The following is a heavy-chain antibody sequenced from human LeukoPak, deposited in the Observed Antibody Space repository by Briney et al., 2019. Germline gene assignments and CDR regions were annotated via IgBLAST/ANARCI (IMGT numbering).Heavy chain of an antibody. Sequence: ASETLSLTCTVSGGSVNSSSYYWGWIRQPPGKGLEWIGSICYSGSTYYNPSLKSRLTISVDTSNNQFSLNLSSVTAADTAVYYCRIIYCKATNCYAKGDYWSQGTLVTISS. J-gene: IGHJ4*02. CDR1: GGSVNSSSYY. CDR3: RIIYCKATNCYAKGDY. V-gene: IGHV4-39*01. D-gene: IGHD2-2*01. CDR2: ICYSGST.